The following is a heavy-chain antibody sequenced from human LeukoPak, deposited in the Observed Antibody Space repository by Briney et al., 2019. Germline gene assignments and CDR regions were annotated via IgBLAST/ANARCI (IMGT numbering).Heavy chain of an antibody. J-gene: IGHJ5*02. Sequence: GGSLRLSCAASGFTFSSYSMNWVRQAPGKGLEWVSSISSSGSTIYYADSVKGRFTISRDNAKNSLYLQMNSLRAEDTAVYYCARGHSSSPNWFDPWGQGTLVTVSS. CDR2: ISSSGSTI. V-gene: IGHV3-21*06. CDR1: GFTFSSYS. D-gene: IGHD6-13*01. CDR3: ARGHSSSPNWFDP.